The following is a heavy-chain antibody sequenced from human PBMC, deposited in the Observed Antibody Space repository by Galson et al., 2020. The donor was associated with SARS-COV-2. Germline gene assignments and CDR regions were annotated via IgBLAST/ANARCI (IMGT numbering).Heavy chain of an antibody. CDR1: GYTFTSYD. CDR2: MNPNSGNT. D-gene: IGHD6-13*01. J-gene: IGHJ2*01. CDR3: ARGQIAAAGTDWYFDL. Sequence: ASVKVSCKASGYTFTSYDINWVRQATGHGLEWMGWMNPNSGNTGYAQKFQGRVTMTRNTSISTAYMELSSLRSEDTAVYYCARGQIAAAGTDWYFDLWGRGTLVTVSS. V-gene: IGHV1-8*01.